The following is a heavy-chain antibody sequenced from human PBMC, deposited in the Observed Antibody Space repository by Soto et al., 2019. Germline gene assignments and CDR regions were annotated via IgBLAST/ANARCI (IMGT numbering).Heavy chain of an antibody. CDR1: GFTFSGSA. J-gene: IGHJ4*02. V-gene: IGHV3-73*02. Sequence: EVQLVESGGGLVQPGGSLKLSCAASGFTFSGSAVHWVRQAPGKGLEWVGRIRGKANSDATVYDASVKGRFTISRDDSMXMAYLKMNSLKTEDTAVYYCTSPSINYDILTDYFKYWGQGSLVTVSS. CDR2: IRGKANSDAT. CDR3: TSPSINYDILTDYFKY. D-gene: IGHD3-9*01.